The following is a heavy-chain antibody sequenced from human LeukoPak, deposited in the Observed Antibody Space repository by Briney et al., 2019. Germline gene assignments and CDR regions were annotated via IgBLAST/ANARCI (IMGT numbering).Heavy chain of an antibody. V-gene: IGHV1-46*01. CDR1: GYTFTSNY. J-gene: IGHJ5*02. Sequence: ASVKVSCKAFGYTFTSNYMHWVRQAPGQGPEWMGVISPSGGSTTYAQKFQGRVTLTRDMSTSTDYLELSSLRSDDTAVYYCAREVRGKDYDILTGYYYNWFDPWGQGTLVTVSS. CDR3: AREVRGKDYDILTGYYYNWFDP. D-gene: IGHD3-9*01. CDR2: ISPSGGST.